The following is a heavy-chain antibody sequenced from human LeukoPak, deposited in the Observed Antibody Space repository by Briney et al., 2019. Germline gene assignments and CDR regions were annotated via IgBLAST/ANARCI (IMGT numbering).Heavy chain of an antibody. Sequence: PSETLSLTCSVSVDSISSRSYYWGWIRQPPGKGLEWIGTSYYSGSTYYNPALKSRFTMSVDTPQNQFSLKLSSVTATETAVYYCARHSNGGCTSTRCHIDYWGEGSLVTVSS. J-gene: IGHJ4*02. D-gene: IGHD2-2*01. CDR1: VDSISSRSYY. CDR3: ARHSNGGCTSTRCHIDY. V-gene: IGHV4-39*01. CDR2: SYYSGST.